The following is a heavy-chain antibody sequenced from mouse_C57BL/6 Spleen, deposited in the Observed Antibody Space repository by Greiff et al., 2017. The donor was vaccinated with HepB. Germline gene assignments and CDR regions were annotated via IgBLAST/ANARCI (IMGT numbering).Heavy chain of an antibody. V-gene: IGHV2-9*01. CDR2: IWGGGST. Sequence: VKLQESGPGLVAPSQRLSITCTVSGFSLTSYGVDWVRQPPGKGLEWLGVIWGGGSTNYNSALMSRLSISKDNSKSQVFLKMNSLQTDDTAMYYCAKHIYGSSPYYYAMDYWGQGTSVTVSS. J-gene: IGHJ4*01. D-gene: IGHD1-1*01. CDR3: AKHIYGSSPYYYAMDY. CDR1: GFSLTSYG.